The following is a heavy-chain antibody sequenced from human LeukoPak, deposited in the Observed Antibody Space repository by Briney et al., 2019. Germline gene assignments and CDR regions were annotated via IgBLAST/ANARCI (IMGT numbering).Heavy chain of an antibody. CDR3: ARIRDGYNDAYVL. V-gene: IGHV1-46*01. J-gene: IGHJ3*01. D-gene: IGHD5-24*01. Sequence: ASVKVSCKASGYTFTNSYIHWVRQAPGQVLEWMGLINPDGGNTNYAQNFQGRVTLTRDTSTSTVYMELSSLRSEDTAIYYCARIRDGYNDAYVLWGQGTVVTVPS. CDR1: GYTFTNSY. CDR2: INPDGGNT.